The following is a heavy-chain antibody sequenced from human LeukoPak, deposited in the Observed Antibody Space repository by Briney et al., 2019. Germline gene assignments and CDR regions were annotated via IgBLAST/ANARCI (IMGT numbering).Heavy chain of an antibody. D-gene: IGHD3-10*01. Sequence: SVKVSCKASGGTFSSYAISWVRQAPGQGLEWMGGIIPIFGTANYAQKFQGRVTITADESTSTAYMGLSSLRSEDTAVYYCAREYGSGSYFGYWGQGTLVTVSS. CDR2: IIPIFGTA. CDR1: GGTFSSYA. CDR3: AREYGSGSYFGY. J-gene: IGHJ4*02. V-gene: IGHV1-69*13.